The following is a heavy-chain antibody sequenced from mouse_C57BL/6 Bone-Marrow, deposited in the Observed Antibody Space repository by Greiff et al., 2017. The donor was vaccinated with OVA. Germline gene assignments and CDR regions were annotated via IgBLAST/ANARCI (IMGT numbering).Heavy chain of an antibody. CDR3: AREDYYGSSYGFDY. CDR2: IDPSDSET. J-gene: IGHJ2*01. V-gene: IGHV1-52*01. D-gene: IGHD1-1*01. Sequence: QSCKASGYTFTSYWMHWVKQRPIQGLEWIGNIDPSDSETHYNQKFKDKATLTVDKSSSTAYMQLSSLTSEDSAVYYCAREDYYGSSYGFDYWGQGTTLTVSS. CDR1: GYTFTSYW.